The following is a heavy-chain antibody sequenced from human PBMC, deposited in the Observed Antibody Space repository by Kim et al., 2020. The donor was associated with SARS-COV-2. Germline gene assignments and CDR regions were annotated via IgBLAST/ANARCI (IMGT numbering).Heavy chain of an antibody. V-gene: IGHV4-39*01. CDR2: IYYSGST. J-gene: IGHJ5*02. CDR3: AIRSQEYSSSSVWFDP. CDR1: GGSISSSSYY. D-gene: IGHD6-6*01. Sequence: SETLSLTCTVSGGSISSSSYYWGWIRQPPGKGLEWIGSIYYSGSTYYNPSLKSRVTISVDTSKNQFSLKLSSVTAADTAVYYCAIRSQEYSSSSVWFDPWGQGTLVTVSS.